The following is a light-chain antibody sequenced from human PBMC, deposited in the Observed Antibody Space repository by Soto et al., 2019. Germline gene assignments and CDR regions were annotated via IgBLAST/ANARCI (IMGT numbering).Light chain of an antibody. Sequence: QSALTQPASVSRSPGQSITISCTGTSSDVGAYNYDSWYQQYPGEAPKVIIYDVSHRPAGVSNRFSGSKSGNTASLTISGLHTQDEADYYCSSYTSATTHVFGTGTKVTVL. CDR2: DVS. V-gene: IGLV2-14*01. CDR3: SSYTSATTHV. J-gene: IGLJ1*01. CDR1: SSDVGAYNY.